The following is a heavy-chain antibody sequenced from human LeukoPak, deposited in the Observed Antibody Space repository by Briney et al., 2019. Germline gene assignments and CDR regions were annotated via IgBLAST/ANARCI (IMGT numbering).Heavy chain of an antibody. CDR1: GFTFSSYG. Sequence: QPGRSLRLSCAASGFTFSSYGMHWVRQAPGKGLEWVSTISHSGGDTYYADSVKGRFAISRDNSKSTLSLQMNSLRAEDTAMYYCAKVPYSDYGSGRPPFMDVWGQGTTVAVSS. CDR3: AKVPYSDYGSGRPPFMDV. D-gene: IGHD3-10*01. V-gene: IGHV3-23*01. J-gene: IGHJ6*02. CDR2: ISHSGGDT.